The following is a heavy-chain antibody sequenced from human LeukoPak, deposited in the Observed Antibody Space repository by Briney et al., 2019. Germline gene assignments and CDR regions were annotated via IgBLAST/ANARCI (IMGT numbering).Heavy chain of an antibody. CDR1: GGSFSGYY. Sequence: SETLSLTCAVYGGSFSGYYRSWIRQPPGKGLEWIGEINHSGSTNYNPSLKSRVTISVDTSKNQFSLKLSSVTAADTAVYYCARSGSGIARDFDYWGQGTLVTVSS. J-gene: IGHJ4*02. D-gene: IGHD3-10*01. CDR3: ARSGSGIARDFDY. V-gene: IGHV4-34*01. CDR2: INHSGST.